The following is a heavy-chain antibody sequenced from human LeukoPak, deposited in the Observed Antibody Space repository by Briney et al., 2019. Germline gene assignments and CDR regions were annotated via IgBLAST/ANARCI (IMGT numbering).Heavy chain of an antibody. J-gene: IGHJ5*02. D-gene: IGHD2-15*01. CDR2: ISSSSSYI. V-gene: IGHV3-21*01. CDR3: ASRVVAATWFDP. Sequence: GGSLRLSCAASRFPFSSYSMNWVRQATGKGLEWVSSISSSSSYIYYADSVKGRFTISRDNAKNSLYLQMNSLRAEDTAVYYCASRVVAATWFDPWGQGTLVTVSS. CDR1: RFPFSSYS.